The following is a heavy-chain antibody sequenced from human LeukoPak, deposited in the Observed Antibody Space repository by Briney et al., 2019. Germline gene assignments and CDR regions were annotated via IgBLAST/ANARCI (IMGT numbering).Heavy chain of an antibody. V-gene: IGHV3-11*01. CDR2: ISGTSVSI. J-gene: IGHJ5*02. Sequence: GESLRLSCAASGFTFSDYYMSWIRQAPGKGLEWLSFISGTSVSIYHADSVRGRFTISRDNAKNSLYLQMNSLSAEDTAVYFCARDNFETSGPQNLWGQGTLVTVSS. CDR3: ARDNFETSGPQNL. D-gene: IGHD2-15*01. CDR1: GFTFSDYY.